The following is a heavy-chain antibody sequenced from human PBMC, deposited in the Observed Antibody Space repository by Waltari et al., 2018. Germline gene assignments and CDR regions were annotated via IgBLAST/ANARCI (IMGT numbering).Heavy chain of an antibody. V-gene: IGHV4-38-2*01. CDR1: GPPITRGYH. CDR2: IYHSGST. Sequence: QVLLQEPGPGLVKPSETLSTPCVFSGPPITRGYHGGWTRQPPGKGLERIGSIYHSGSTYYNPSLKSRVTMSIDTSRNQFSLKLTSVTAADTAVYYCARHGTRITMTSSFHYWGQGTLVTVSS. CDR3: ARHGTRITMTSSFHY. D-gene: IGHD3-3*01. J-gene: IGHJ4*02.